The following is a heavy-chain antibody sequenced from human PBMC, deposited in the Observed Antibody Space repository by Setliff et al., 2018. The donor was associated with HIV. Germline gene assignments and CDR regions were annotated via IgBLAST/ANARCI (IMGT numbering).Heavy chain of an antibody. CDR1: GFTFSSYA. CDR3: AKTQTVITVYGPFDS. J-gene: IGHJ4*02. D-gene: IGHD4-4*01. CDR2: ISGDGGRAT. Sequence: GGSLRLSCAASGFTFSSYAVSWVRQAPGKGLEWVSLISGDGGRATHYSDSVKGRFTVSRDNSNNTVYLQMNSLRAEDTAMYYCAKTQTVITVYGPFDSWGQGTPVTVSS. V-gene: IGHV3-23*01.